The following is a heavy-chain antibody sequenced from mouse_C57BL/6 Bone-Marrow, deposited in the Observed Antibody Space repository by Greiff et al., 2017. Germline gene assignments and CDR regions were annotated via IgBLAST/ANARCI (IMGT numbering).Heavy chain of an antibody. CDR2: INPNNGGT. CDR1: GYTFTDYN. CDR3: ARSYYSNFPLLLDY. V-gene: IGHV1-18*01. D-gene: IGHD2-5*01. Sequence: VQLQQSGPELVKPGASVKIPCKASGYTFTDYNMDWVKQSHGKSLEWIGDINPNNGGTIYNQKFKGKATLTVDKSSSTAYMELRSLTSDDTAVYYCARSYYSNFPLLLDYWGQGTTLTVSS. J-gene: IGHJ2*01.